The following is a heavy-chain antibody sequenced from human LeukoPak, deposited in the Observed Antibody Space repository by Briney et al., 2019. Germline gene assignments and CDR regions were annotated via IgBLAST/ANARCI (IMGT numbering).Heavy chain of an antibody. CDR3: ARVSAYDFNFVY. J-gene: IGHJ4*01. CDR1: AGFFSGYY. CDR2: IYYSGST. D-gene: IGHD3-3*01. Sequence: SETLSLTCAVYAGFFSGYYWRWIRQPPGKGLVWSGSIYYSGSTYYNPSLTSRVTISVYTAKTQFSLNLRLVTAADTAMYYCARVSAYDFNFVYWGHETLVTVSS. V-gene: IGHV4-34*01.